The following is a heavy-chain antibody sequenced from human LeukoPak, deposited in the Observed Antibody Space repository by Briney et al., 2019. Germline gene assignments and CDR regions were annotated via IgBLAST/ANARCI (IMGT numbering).Heavy chain of an antibody. D-gene: IGHD2-2*01. CDR1: GGSISSYY. V-gene: IGHV4-4*07. CDR2: IYYSGST. CDR3: ARGKNIVVVPAASQQYNWFDP. Sequence: SETLSLTCTVSGGSISSYYWSWIRQPAGKGLEWIGRIYYSGSTNYNPSLKSRVTISVDTSKNQFSLKLSSVTAADTAVYYCARGKNIVVVPAASQQYNWFDPWGQGTLVTVSS. J-gene: IGHJ5*02.